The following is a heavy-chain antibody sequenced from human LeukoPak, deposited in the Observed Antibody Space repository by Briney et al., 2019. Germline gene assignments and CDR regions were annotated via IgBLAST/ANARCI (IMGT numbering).Heavy chain of an antibody. V-gene: IGHV3-30*02. CDR3: AKDMGYFDWLPYFDY. D-gene: IGHD3-9*01. CDR1: GFTFSSYG. J-gene: IGHJ4*02. Sequence: PGGSLRLSCAASGFTFSSYGMHWVRQAPGKGLEWVAFIRYDGSNKYYVDSVKGRFTISRDNSKNTLYLQMNSPRAEDTAVYYCAKDMGYFDWLPYFDYWGQGTLVTVSS. CDR2: IRYDGSNK.